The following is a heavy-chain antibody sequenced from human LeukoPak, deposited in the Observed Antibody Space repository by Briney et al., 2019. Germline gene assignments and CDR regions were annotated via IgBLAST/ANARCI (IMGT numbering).Heavy chain of an antibody. CDR2: IIPIFGTA. J-gene: IGHJ5*02. D-gene: IGHD2-2*01. V-gene: IGHV1-69*05. CDR3: ARGSPKYQLLKNWFDP. CDR1: GGTFSSHA. Sequence: GASVKVSCKASGGTFSSHAISWVRQAPGQGLEWMGGIIPIFGTANYAQKFQGRVTITTDESTSTAYMELSSLRSEDTAVYYCARGSPKYQLLKNWFDPWGQGTLVTVSS.